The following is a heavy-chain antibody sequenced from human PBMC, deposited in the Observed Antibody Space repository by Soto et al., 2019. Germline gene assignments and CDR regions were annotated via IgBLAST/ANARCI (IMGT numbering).Heavy chain of an antibody. CDR3: ARDRSTSVNGMDV. D-gene: IGHD2-2*01. CDR1: GGSVSSGSYY. Sequence: SETLPLTCTVSGGSVSSGSYYWSWIRQPPGKGLEWIGYIYYSGSTNYNPSLKSRVTISVDTSKNQFSLKLSSVTAADTAVYYCARDRSTSVNGMDVWGQGTTVTVSS. J-gene: IGHJ6*02. CDR2: IYYSGST. V-gene: IGHV4-61*01.